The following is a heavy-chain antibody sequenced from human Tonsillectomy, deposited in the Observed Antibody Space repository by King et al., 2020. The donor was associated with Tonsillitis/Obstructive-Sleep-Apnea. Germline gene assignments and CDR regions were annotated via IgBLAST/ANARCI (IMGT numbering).Heavy chain of an antibody. J-gene: IGHJ6*03. CDR3: ARGDSVVVVAAGDYYSYMDV. V-gene: IGHV4-34*01. Sequence: VQLQQWGAGLLKPSETLSLTCAVDGGSFSGSYWSWIRQPPGKGLEWIGEINHSGSTNYNPSLKSRVTISVDTSKNQFSLKLSSVTAADTAVYYCARGDSVVVVAAGDYYSYMDVWGKGTTVTVSS. D-gene: IGHD2-15*01. CDR2: INHSGST. CDR1: GGSFSGSY.